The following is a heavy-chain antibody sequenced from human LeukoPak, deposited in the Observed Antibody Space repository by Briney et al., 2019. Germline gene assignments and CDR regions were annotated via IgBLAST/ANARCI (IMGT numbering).Heavy chain of an antibody. D-gene: IGHD3-16*02. Sequence: PGGSLRLSCAASGFTFSSYAMSWVRQAPGKGLEWVSAISGSGGSTYYADSVKGRFTISRDNSKNTLYLQMNSLRAEDTAVYYCVRASGELSSAPHFDYWGQGTLVTVSS. V-gene: IGHV3-23*01. CDR2: ISGSGGST. J-gene: IGHJ4*02. CDR1: GFTFSSYA. CDR3: VRASGELSSAPHFDY.